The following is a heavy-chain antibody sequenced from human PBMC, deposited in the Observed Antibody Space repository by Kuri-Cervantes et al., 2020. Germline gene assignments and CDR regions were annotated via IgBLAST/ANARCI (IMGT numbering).Heavy chain of an antibody. Sequence: ASVKVSCKASGYTFTGYYMYWVRQAPGQGLEWMGWINPNSGGTNYAQKFQGRVTMTRDTSISTAYMELSRLRSDDTAVYYCARSPGVTGTYYYYYMDVWGKGTTVTVSS. CDR3: ARSPGVTGTYYYYYMDV. CDR1: GYTFTGYY. D-gene: IGHD4-23*01. CDR2: INPNSGGT. J-gene: IGHJ6*03. V-gene: IGHV1-2*02.